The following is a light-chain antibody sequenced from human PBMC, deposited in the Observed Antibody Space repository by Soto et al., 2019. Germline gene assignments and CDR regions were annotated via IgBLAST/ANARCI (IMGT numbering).Light chain of an antibody. CDR3: SSYSRSSTYV. V-gene: IGLV2-14*03. CDR2: DVR. CDR1: SSDVGYYNY. J-gene: IGLJ1*01. Sequence: QSVLTQPASVSGSPGQSITISCTGTSSDVGYYNYVSWYQQHPGKAPKLMIDDVRNRPSGVSNRFSGSKSGNTASLTISGLQAEDEADYYCSSYSRSSTYVFGTVTKVTVL.